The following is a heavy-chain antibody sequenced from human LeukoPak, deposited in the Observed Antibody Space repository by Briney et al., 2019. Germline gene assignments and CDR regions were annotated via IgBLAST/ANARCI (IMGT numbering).Heavy chain of an antibody. J-gene: IGHJ4*02. D-gene: IGHD2-15*01. CDR1: GFTFGDYA. Sequence: PGRSLRLSCAASGFTFGDYAMHWVRHAPGKGLEWVAVISYDGSNKYYADSVKGRFTISRDNSKNTLYLQMNSLRAEDTAVYYCARDGGYCSGGSCYTVHFDYWGQGTLVTVSS. CDR2: ISYDGSNK. V-gene: IGHV3-30-3*01. CDR3: ARDGGYCSGGSCYTVHFDY.